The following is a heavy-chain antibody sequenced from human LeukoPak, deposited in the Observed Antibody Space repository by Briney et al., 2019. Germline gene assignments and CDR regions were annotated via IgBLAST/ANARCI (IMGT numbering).Heavy chain of an antibody. D-gene: IGHD6-13*01. CDR1: GFTFSSYA. CDR3: AKTKAAYPLPNFDY. CDR2: ISGSGGST. J-gene: IGHJ4*02. Sequence: GGSLRLSCAASGFTFSSYAMSWVRQAPGKGLEWVSAISGSGGSTYYADSVKGRFTISRDNSKNTLYLQMNSPRAEDTAVYYCAKTKAAYPLPNFDYWGQGTLVTVFS. V-gene: IGHV3-23*01.